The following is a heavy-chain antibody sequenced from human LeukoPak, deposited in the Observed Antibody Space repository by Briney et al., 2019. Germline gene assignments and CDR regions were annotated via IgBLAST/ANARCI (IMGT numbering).Heavy chain of an antibody. J-gene: IGHJ5*02. CDR1: GGTFSSYA. V-gene: IGHV1-69*13. CDR2: IIPIFGTA. Sequence: SVKVSCKASGGTFSSYAISWVRQAPGQGLEWMGGIIPIFGTANYAQKFQGRVTITADESTSTAYMELSSLRSEDTAVYYCARAAGDYVWGSYRLGGWFDPWGQGTLVTVSS. D-gene: IGHD3-16*02. CDR3: ARAAGDYVWGSYRLGGWFDP.